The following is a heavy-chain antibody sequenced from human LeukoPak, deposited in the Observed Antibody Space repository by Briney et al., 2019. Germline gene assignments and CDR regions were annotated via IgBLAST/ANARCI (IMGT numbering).Heavy chain of an antibody. CDR3: ARGRITMIVVVPYYYGMDV. CDR1: GDSVSSKSTA. Sequence: SQTLSLTCAISGDSVSSKSTAWNWVRQSPSRGLEWLGRTYYRSKWYTGYAVSVKGRITINPDTSKNQFSLQLNSVTPEDTAVYYCARGRITMIVVVPYYYGMDVWGQGTTVTVSS. J-gene: IGHJ6*02. CDR2: TYYRSKWYT. V-gene: IGHV6-1*01. D-gene: IGHD3-22*01.